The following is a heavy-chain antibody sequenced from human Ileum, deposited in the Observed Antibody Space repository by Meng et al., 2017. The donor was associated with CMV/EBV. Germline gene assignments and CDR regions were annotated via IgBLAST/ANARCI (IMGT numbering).Heavy chain of an antibody. Sequence: GSLRLSCTVSGVSITSDHYWGWIRQPPGQGLAWLGSVYYTGSPYYSPSLKSRVIISVDTSKNQFSLKVPSVTAADTATYYCASPTGSYGNYAYWGQGILVAVSS. CDR3: ASPTGSYGNYAY. V-gene: IGHV4-39*01. CDR1: GVSITSDHY. CDR2: VYYTGSP. J-gene: IGHJ4*02. D-gene: IGHD4-11*01.